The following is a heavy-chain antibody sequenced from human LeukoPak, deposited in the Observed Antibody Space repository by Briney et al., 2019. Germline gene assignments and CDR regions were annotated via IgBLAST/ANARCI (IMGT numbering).Heavy chain of an antibody. CDR3: ASEVGAPCY. CDR2: ISGSGGST. V-gene: IGHV3-23*01. CDR1: GFTFSSYA. D-gene: IGHD1-26*01. J-gene: IGHJ4*02. Sequence: GGSLRLSCAASGFTFSSYAMSWVRQAPGKGLEWVSAISGSGGSTYYADSVKSRFTISRDNSKNTLYLQTNSPRAEDTAVYYCASEVGAPCYWGQGTLVTVSS.